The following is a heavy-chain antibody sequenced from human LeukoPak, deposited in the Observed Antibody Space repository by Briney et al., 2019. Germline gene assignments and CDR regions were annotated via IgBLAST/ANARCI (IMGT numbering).Heavy chain of an antibody. V-gene: IGHV5-10-1*01. D-gene: IGHD3-10*01. CDR2: IDPSDSYT. J-gene: IGHJ4*02. CDR1: GYSFTSYW. CDR3: AVSLTASGKIDY. Sequence: GESLKISCKGSGYSFTSYWISWVRRMPGKGLEWMGRIDPSDSYTNYSPSFQGHVTISADKSISTAYLQWSSLKASDTAMYYCAVSLTASGKIDYWGQGTLVTVSS.